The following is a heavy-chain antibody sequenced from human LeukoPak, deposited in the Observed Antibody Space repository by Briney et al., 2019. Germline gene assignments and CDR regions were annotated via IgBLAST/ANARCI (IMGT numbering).Heavy chain of an antibody. Sequence: GASVKVSCKASGYTFTDYHMHWVRQAPGQGLEWMGWIHPNSGDTNYAQNFQGRVTISRDTSISTAYLDLSRLRSDDTAVFYCARGGYCSSSTCYTKLDTWGQGTLVTVSS. CDR1: GYTFTDYH. J-gene: IGHJ5*02. D-gene: IGHD2-2*02. CDR2: IHPNSGDT. CDR3: ARGGYCSSSTCYTKLDT. V-gene: IGHV1-2*02.